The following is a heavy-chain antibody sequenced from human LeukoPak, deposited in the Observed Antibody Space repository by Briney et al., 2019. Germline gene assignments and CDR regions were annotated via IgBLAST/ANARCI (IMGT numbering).Heavy chain of an antibody. Sequence: SETLSLTCTVSGGSISSYYWSWIRQPPGKGLEWIGYIYYSGSTNYNPSLKRRVTISVDTSKNQCALKLSSVTAADTAVYYCARHPWVPWIQLWSTRGGSFDYWGQGTLVTVSS. V-gene: IGHV4-59*08. D-gene: IGHD5-18*01. J-gene: IGHJ4*02. CDR1: GGSISSYY. CDR2: IYYSGST. CDR3: ARHPWVPWIQLWSTRGGSFDY.